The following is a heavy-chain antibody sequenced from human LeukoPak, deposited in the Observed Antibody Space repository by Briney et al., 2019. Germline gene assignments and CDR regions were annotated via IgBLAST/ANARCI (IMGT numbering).Heavy chain of an antibody. J-gene: IGHJ4*02. V-gene: IGHV1-2*06. Sequence: ASVKVSCKASGYSFTGYYMHWVRQAPGQGLEWMGRINPNSGGTNYAQKFQGRVTMTRDTSISTAYMELSRLRSDDTAVYYCARGRSSWYDLDYWGQGNLVTVSS. CDR2: INPNSGGT. CDR3: ARGRSSWYDLDY. D-gene: IGHD6-13*01. CDR1: GYSFTGYY.